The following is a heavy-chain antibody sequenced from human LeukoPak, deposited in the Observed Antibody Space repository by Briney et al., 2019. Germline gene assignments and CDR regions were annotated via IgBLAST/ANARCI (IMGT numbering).Heavy chain of an antibody. V-gene: IGHV3-23*01. D-gene: IGHD3-3*01. J-gene: IGHJ6*03. Sequence: GGSLRLSCAASGFTFSSYAMSWVRQAPGKGLEWVSAISGSGGSTYYADSVKGRFTISRDNSKNTLYLQMNSLRAEDTAVYYCAKDAGDFWSSYYYYYYYMDVWGKGTTVTVSS. CDR1: GFTFSSYA. CDR2: ISGSGGST. CDR3: AKDAGDFWSSYYYYYYYMDV.